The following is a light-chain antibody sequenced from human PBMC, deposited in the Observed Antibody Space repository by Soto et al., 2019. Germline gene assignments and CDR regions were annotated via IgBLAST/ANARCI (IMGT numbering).Light chain of an antibody. Sequence: QSALTQPASVSGSPGQSITISCTGTSSDVGGYNYVSWYQQHPGKAPKVMIYEVSNRPSGVSNRFSGSKSGNTASLTISGLQAEDEADYYCSSYTSSRTVVFGGGTKLTVL. V-gene: IGLV2-14*01. CDR3: SSYTSSRTVV. CDR1: SSDVGGYNY. CDR2: EVS. J-gene: IGLJ2*01.